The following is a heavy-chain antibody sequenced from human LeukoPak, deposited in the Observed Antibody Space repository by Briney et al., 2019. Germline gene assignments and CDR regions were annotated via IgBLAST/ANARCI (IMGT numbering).Heavy chain of an antibody. Sequence: SETLSLTCTISGGSVSSNDYYWGWIRQPPGRGLEWIGTIHYSGSTYYKASLKSRVTISVDTSKNQFSLKLSSVTAADTAVYYCARRRSSSPYYYYMDVWGKGTTVTVSS. CDR2: IHYSGST. CDR1: GGSVSSNDYY. D-gene: IGHD6-6*01. J-gene: IGHJ6*03. V-gene: IGHV4-39*07. CDR3: ARRRSSSPYYYYMDV.